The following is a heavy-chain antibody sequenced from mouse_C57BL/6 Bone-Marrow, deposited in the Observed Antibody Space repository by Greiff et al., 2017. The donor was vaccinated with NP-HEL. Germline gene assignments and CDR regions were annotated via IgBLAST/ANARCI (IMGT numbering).Heavy chain of an antibody. CDR1: GFTFSSYA. J-gene: IGHJ3*01. CDR3: TRDRGWLAWFAY. Sequence: EVKLMESGEGLVKPGGSLKLSCAASGFTFSSYAMSWVRQTPEKRLEWVAYISSGGDYIYYADTVKGRFTISRDNARNTLYLQMSSLKSEDTAMYYCTRDRGWLAWFAYWGQGTLVTVSA. V-gene: IGHV5-9-1*02. D-gene: IGHD2-3*01. CDR2: ISSGGDYI.